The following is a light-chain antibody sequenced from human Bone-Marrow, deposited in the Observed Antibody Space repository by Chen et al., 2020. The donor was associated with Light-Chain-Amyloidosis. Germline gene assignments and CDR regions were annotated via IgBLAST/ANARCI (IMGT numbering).Light chain of an antibody. J-gene: IGLJ3*02. CDR3: QVCDRSSDRPV. V-gene: IGLV3-21*02. CDR1: NIGSTS. CDR2: DVS. Sequence: SYVLTQPSSVSVAPGQTATIACGGNNIGSTSVHWYQQTPGQAPLLVVYDVSDRPSWIPERLSGSNSGNTATLTISRVEAGEEADYYCQVCDRSSDRPVFGGGTKLTVL.